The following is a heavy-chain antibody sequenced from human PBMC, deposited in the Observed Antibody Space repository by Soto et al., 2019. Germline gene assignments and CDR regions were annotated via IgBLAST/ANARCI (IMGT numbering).Heavy chain of an antibody. CDR3: ARVPVAVAATEDYYGLDV. D-gene: IGHD2-15*01. V-gene: IGHV4-4*07. CDR2: INTDGLS. J-gene: IGHJ6*02. Sequence: SETLSLTCTVSGVSITSYYWSWIRQSAGGGLEWMGRINTDGLSTYSPSFKSRLTMSLDTSKNQVSLRLISVTAADTAVYFCARVPVAVAATEDYYGLDVWGQGTTVTVSS. CDR1: GVSITSYY.